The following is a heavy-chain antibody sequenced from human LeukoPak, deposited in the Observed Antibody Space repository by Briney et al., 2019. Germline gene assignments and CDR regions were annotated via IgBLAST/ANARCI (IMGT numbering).Heavy chain of an antibody. Sequence: SETLSLTCAVSGGSISSGGYSWSWIRQPPGKGLEWIGYIYHSGSTYYNPSLKSRVTISVDRSKNQFSLKLSSVTAADTAVYYCARDARGAAAADDAFDIWGQGTMVTVSS. CDR2: IYHSGST. V-gene: IGHV4-30-2*01. D-gene: IGHD6-13*01. J-gene: IGHJ3*02. CDR3: ARDARGAAAADDAFDI. CDR1: GGSISSGGYS.